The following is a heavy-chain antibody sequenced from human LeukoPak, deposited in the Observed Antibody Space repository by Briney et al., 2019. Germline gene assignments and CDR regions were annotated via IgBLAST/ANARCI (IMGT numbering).Heavy chain of an antibody. Sequence: GGSLRLSCAASGFTFSDYYMSWIRQAPGKGLEWVSYISSSGSTIYYADSVKGRFTISRDNAKNALYLQMSNLRAEDTAVYYCARDEGYSGSYGDLRNYYYYMDVWGKGTTVTVSS. CDR2: ISSSGSTI. V-gene: IGHV3-11*04. CDR3: ARDEGYSGSYGDLRNYYYYMDV. D-gene: IGHD1-26*01. J-gene: IGHJ6*03. CDR1: GFTFSDYY.